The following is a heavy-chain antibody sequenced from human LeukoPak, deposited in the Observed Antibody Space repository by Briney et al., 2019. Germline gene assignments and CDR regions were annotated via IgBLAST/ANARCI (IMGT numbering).Heavy chain of an antibody. CDR3: ARVHYDFWSGRSPLPPFDY. CDR2: ISAYNGNT. Sequence: ASVKVSCKASGYTFTSYGISWVRQAPGQGLEWMGWISAYNGNTNYAQKLQGRVTMTTDTSTSTAYMELRSLRSDDTAVYYCARVHYDFWSGRSPLPPFDYWGQGTLVTVSS. D-gene: IGHD3-3*01. J-gene: IGHJ4*02. CDR1: GYTFTSYG. V-gene: IGHV1-18*01.